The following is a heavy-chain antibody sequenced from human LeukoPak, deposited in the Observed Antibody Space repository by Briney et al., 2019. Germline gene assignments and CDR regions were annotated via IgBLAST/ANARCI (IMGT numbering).Heavy chain of an antibody. CDR3: ARNRRVVRGVNIVENYYYYMDV. J-gene: IGHJ6*03. D-gene: IGHD3-10*01. V-gene: IGHV1-69*13. CDR1: GGTFSSYG. CDR2: IIPIFGTT. Sequence: SSVKVSCKASGGTFSSYGISWVRQAPGQGLEWMGAIIPIFGTTNSAQKFQGRVTIIADESTRTVYMELSSLRSEDTAVYYCARNRRVVRGVNIVENYYYYMDVWGKGTTVTISS.